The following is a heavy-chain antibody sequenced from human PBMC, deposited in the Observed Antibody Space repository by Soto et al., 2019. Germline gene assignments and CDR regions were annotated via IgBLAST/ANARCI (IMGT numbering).Heavy chain of an antibody. CDR3: ARVWFGEIGVYYCYGMDV. CDR1: GDSVSSNSAA. J-gene: IGHJ6*02. D-gene: IGHD3-10*01. CDR2: TYYRSKWYN. V-gene: IGHV6-1*01. Sequence: SQTLSLTCAISGDSVSSNSAAWNWIRQSPSRGLEWLGRTYYRSKWYNEYAVSVKSRITINPDTSKNQFSLQLNSVTPEDTAVYYCARVWFGEIGVYYCYGMDVWGQGTTVTVSS.